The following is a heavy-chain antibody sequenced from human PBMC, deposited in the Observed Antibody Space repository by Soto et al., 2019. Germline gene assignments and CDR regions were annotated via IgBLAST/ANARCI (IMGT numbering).Heavy chain of an antibody. CDR3: AKDQVVATPNWFDP. CDR1: GFTFRSYG. CDR2: IWFDGSKK. V-gene: IGHV3-33*03. J-gene: IGHJ5*02. Sequence: SLRLSCAASGFTFRSYGIHWVRQAPGKGLEWVALIWFDGSKKYYVDSVKGRFAVSRDNAKNMLYLQMNSLRAEDTAVYYCAKDQVVATPNWFDPWGQGTLVTVSS. D-gene: IGHD2-15*01.